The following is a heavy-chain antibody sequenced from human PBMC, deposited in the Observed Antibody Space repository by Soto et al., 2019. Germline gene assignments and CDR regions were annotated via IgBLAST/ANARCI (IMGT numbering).Heavy chain of an antibody. D-gene: IGHD2-15*01. CDR1: GFSFSTYG. CDR2: IWDDGSDK. CDR3: ARMVGHYYGMDV. Sequence: QVQLVESGGGGVQPGRSLRLSCEASGFSFSTYGMHWVRQAPGKGLEWVAVIWDDGSDKYYGDSVKGRFTISRDNSKTTVYLQMNTLRAEDTAVYYCARMVGHYYGMDVWGQGTTVTVSS. J-gene: IGHJ6*02. V-gene: IGHV3-33*01.